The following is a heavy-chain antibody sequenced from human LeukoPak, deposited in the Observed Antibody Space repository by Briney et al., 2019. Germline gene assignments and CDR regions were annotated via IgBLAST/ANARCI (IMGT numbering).Heavy chain of an antibody. Sequence: GGSLRLSCAASGFTFSSYAMSWVRQAPGKGLEWVSAISGSGGSTYYADSVKGRFTISRDNSKNTLYLQMNSLRAEDTAVYYCAKDTLRVPVVFTAIICCLFDIWGQGPMVTVSS. D-gene: IGHD2-21*02. V-gene: IGHV3-23*01. CDR3: AKDTLRVPVVFTAIICCLFDI. CDR1: GFTFSSYA. J-gene: IGHJ3*02. CDR2: ISGSGGST.